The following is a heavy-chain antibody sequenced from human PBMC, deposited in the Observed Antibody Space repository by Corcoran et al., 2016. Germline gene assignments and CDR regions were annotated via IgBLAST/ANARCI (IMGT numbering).Heavy chain of an antibody. V-gene: IGHV3-48*04. J-gene: IGHJ4*02. D-gene: IGHD6-6*01. Sequence: EVQLAESGGGLVQPGGSLGRSCAASGFTFSSYSINWVRQTPGNGLEWISYIISSSTTIYYSDSVKGRFTISRDNAKNSLFLQRNSLRAEDTAVYYCARGGYGSSPRKYSCDYWGQGTLVTVSS. CDR3: ARGGYGSSPRKYSCDY. CDR2: IISSSTTI. CDR1: GFTFSSYS.